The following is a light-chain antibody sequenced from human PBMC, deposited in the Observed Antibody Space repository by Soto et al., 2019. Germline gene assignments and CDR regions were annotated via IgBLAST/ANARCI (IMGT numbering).Light chain of an antibody. CDR3: QQYNDWPPIT. Sequence: EIIMTQSPGTLSVSPGERATLSCRASQSVSNNLAWYQQKPGQAPRLLIYYASTRATGIPDRFSGSGSGTELTLTITSLQSEDFALYYCQQYNDWPPITFGQGTRLEIK. V-gene: IGKV3-15*01. CDR2: YAS. J-gene: IGKJ5*01. CDR1: QSVSNN.